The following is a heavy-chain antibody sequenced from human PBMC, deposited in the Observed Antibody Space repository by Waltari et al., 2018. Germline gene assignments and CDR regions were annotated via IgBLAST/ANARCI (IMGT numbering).Heavy chain of an antibody. Sequence: EVQLVESGGGLVQPGGSLRLSCAASGFTFSTFWTTWVRQTAGKGVECVANINPDGSEKYYVDSVKGRFTISRDNAKNSLYLQMNSLRAEDTSVYYCARDLNWETYWGRGALVTVSS. J-gene: IGHJ4*02. CDR3: ARDLNWETY. D-gene: IGHD7-27*01. CDR2: INPDGSEK. CDR1: GFTFSTFW. V-gene: IGHV3-7*01.